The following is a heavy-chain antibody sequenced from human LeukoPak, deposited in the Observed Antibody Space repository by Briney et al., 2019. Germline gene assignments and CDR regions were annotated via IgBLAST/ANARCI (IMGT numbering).Heavy chain of an antibody. CDR3: ATTKPEYYYDSSGYLGPPLDY. J-gene: IGHJ4*02. V-gene: IGHV1-24*01. D-gene: IGHD3-22*01. CDR1: GYTLTELS. Sequence: GASVKVSCKVSGYTLTELSMHWVRQAPGKGLEWMGGFDPEDGETIYAQKFQGRVTMTEDTSTDTAYMELSSLRSEDTVVYYCATTKPEYYYDSSGYLGPPLDYWGQGTLVTVSS. CDR2: FDPEDGET.